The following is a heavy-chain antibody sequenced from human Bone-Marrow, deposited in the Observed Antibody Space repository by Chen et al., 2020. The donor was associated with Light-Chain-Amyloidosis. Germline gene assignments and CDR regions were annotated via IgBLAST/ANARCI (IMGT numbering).Heavy chain of an antibody. V-gene: IGHV4-31*03. CDR2: IYYSGTT. CDR3: ARSYSAYDPRAAFDF. CDR1: GGSISSSGHY. Sequence: QVQLQGSGPGLVKTSQTLSLTCTVSGGSISSSGHYWSWIRQQPGKGLEWMGFIYYSGTTYYNPSLKNRITISLDTSKNQFSLKLSAVTAADTAVYYCARSYSAYDPRAAFDFWGQGTKVTVSS. D-gene: IGHD5-12*01. J-gene: IGHJ3*01.